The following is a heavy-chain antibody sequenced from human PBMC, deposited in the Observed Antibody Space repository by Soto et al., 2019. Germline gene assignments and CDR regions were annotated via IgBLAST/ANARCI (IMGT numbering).Heavy chain of an antibody. CDR1: GGSISSGDYY. Sequence: SETLSLTCTVSGGSISSGDYYWSWIRQPPGKGLEWIGYIYYSGSTYYNPSLKSRVTISVDTSKNQFSLKLSSVTAADTAVYYCARDTSLGYCSGGSCYSKNYFDYWGQGTLVTVSS. J-gene: IGHJ4*02. V-gene: IGHV4-30-4*01. D-gene: IGHD2-15*01. CDR2: IYYSGST. CDR3: ARDTSLGYCSGGSCYSKNYFDY.